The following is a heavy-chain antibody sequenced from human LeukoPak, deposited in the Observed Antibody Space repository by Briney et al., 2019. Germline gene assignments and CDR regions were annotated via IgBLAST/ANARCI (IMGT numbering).Heavy chain of an antibody. CDR2: ISAYNGNT. CDR3: ARDRWHQNWNRVDY. Sequence: GASVKVSCKASGYTFTSYGISWVRQAPGQGLEWMGWISAYNGNTNYAQKLQGRVTMTTDTSTSTAYMELRSLRSDDTAVYYCARDRWHQNWNRVDYWGQGTLVTVSS. CDR1: GYTFTSYG. J-gene: IGHJ4*02. D-gene: IGHD1-1*01. V-gene: IGHV1-18*01.